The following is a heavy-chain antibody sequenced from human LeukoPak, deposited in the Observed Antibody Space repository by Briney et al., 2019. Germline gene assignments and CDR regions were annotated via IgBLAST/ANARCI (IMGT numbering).Heavy chain of an antibody. CDR3: ARTYYYDSSALGGLDY. CDR1: GYTFTSYG. CDR2: ISAYNGNT. V-gene: IGHV1-18*01. J-gene: IGHJ4*02. Sequence: ASVKVSCKASGYTFTSYGISWVRQAPGQGLEWMGWISAYNGNTNYAQKFQGRVTITTDESTSTAYMELSSLRSEDTAVYYCARTYYYDSSALGGLDYWGQGTLVTVSS. D-gene: IGHD3-22*01.